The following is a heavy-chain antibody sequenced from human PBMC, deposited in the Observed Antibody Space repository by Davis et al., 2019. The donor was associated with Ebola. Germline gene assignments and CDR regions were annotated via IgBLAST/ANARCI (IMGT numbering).Heavy chain of an antibody. CDR2: IYYSGST. J-gene: IGHJ6*02. D-gene: IGHD3-3*01. V-gene: IGHV4-59*01. Sequence: PSETLSLTCTVSGGSISSYYWSWIRQPPGKGLEWIGYIYYSGSTNYNPSLKSRVTISVDTSKNQFSLKLSSVTAADTAVYYCARDPGFWSGYDYYYYGMDVWGQGTTVTVSS. CDR3: ARDPGFWSGYDYYYYGMDV. CDR1: GGSISSYY.